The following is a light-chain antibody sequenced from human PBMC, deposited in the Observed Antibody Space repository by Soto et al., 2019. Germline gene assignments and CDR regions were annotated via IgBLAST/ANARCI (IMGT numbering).Light chain of an antibody. Sequence: QSVLTQPPSASGTPGQRVTISCSGSSSNIGGNIVNWYQQLPGTAPKLLIFGNDQRPSWVPDRFSGSKSGTSASLAISGLQSEAAANYYCAAWDDSLNGVVFGGGTKVTVL. CDR1: SSNIGGNI. CDR2: GND. J-gene: IGLJ2*01. V-gene: IGLV1-44*01. CDR3: AAWDDSLNGVV.